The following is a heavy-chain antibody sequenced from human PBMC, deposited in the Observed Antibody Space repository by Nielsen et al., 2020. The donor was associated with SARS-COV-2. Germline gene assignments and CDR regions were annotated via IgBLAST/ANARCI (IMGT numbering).Heavy chain of an antibody. J-gene: IGHJ6*02. CDR1: GFTFSSYA. Sequence: GGSLRLSCAASGFTFSSYAMSWVRQAPGKGLEWVSVIYSGGSSTYYADSVKGRFTISRDNSKDTLYLQMNSLRAEDTAVYYCARDGWYSSGWYRPYGMDVWGQGTTVTVSS. V-gene: IGHV3-23*03. CDR2: IYSGGSST. CDR3: ARDGWYSSGWYRPYGMDV. D-gene: IGHD6-19*01.